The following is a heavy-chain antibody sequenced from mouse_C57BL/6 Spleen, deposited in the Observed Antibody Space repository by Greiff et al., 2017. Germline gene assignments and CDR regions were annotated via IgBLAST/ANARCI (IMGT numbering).Heavy chain of an antibody. V-gene: IGHV1-59*01. CDR1: GYTFTSYW. Sequence: QVQLQQPGAELVRPGTSVKLSCKASGYTFTSYWMHWVKQRPGQGLEWIGVIDPSDSYTNYNQKFKGKATLTVDTSSSTAYMQLSSLTSEDSAVYYCCIITTVVATNYFDYWGQGTTLTVSS. CDR3: CIITTVVATNYFDY. J-gene: IGHJ2*01. D-gene: IGHD1-1*01. CDR2: IDPSDSYT.